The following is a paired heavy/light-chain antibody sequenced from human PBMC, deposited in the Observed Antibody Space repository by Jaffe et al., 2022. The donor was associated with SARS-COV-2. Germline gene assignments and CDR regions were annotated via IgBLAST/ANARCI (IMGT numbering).Heavy chain of an antibody. CDR3: TTSERMGPAAIDY. Sequence: QLVQSEPELRKPGEALKISCKTATDSRTPYWIAWVRQMPGKGLEWMGSIYPGDSDTRYSPSFQGHVTISADKSTSTAFVQWSSLKASDTATYYCTTSERMGPAAIDYWGRGTLVTVAS. CDR1: TDSRTPYW. D-gene: IGHD1-26*01. J-gene: IGHJ4*02. CDR2: IYPGDSDT. V-gene: IGHV5-51*01.
Light chain of an antibody. CDR3: QSYDTGLGGWV. CDR2: RNN. Sequence: QSVLTQPPSVSGAPGQRVTISCTGSRSNIGADYDIHWYQQFPGTAPKLLLYRNNNRPSGVPDRFSGSKSGTSASLAITGLQAEDEADYYCQSYDTGLGGWVFGGGTKLTVL. V-gene: IGLV1-40*01. CDR1: RSNIGADYD. J-gene: IGLJ3*02.